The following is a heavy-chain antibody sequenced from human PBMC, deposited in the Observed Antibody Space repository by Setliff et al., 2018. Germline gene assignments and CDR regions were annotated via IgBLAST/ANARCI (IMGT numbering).Heavy chain of an antibody. CDR2: THTDGITI. CDR1: GGSFNVYF. CDR3: FGAETCSY. D-gene: IGHD3-10*01. V-gene: IGHV3-11*04. Sequence: LSLTCAVYGGSFNVYFWSWIRQPPGKGLERVSKTHTDGITIYSDSVRGRFTISRDNAKNSLSLQMNNLRTADTAVYYCFGAETCSYWGQGTLVTVSS. J-gene: IGHJ4*02.